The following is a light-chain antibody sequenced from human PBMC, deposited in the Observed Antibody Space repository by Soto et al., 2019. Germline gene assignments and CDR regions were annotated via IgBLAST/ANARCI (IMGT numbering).Light chain of an antibody. J-gene: IGLJ2*01. CDR3: SSFTSSTTLVV. V-gene: IGLV2-14*01. CDR2: EVN. CDR1: SSDVGGHNY. Sequence: QSALTQPASVSGSPGQSITISCTGTSSDVGGHNYVSWYQQHPGKAPKLMIYEVNNRPSGVSDRFSGSKAGNTASLTISGLQAEDEADYYCSSFTSSTTLVVLGGGTKLTVL.